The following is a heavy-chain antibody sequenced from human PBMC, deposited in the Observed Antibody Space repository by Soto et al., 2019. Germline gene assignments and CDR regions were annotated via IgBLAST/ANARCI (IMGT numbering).Heavy chain of an antibody. D-gene: IGHD2-2*01. CDR1: GFTFSSYA. CDR2: ISGSGGST. J-gene: IGHJ4*02. V-gene: IGHV3-23*01. CDR3: ATEVGVVPGAPNDY. Sequence: GGSLRLSCAASGFTFSSYAMSWVRQAPGKGLEWVSAISGSGGSTYYADSVKGRFTISRDNSKNTLYLQMNSLRAEDTAVYYYATEVGVVPGAPNDYWGQGTLVTVSS.